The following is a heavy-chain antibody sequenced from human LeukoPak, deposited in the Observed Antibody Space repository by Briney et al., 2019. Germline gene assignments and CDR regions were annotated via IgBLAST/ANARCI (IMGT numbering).Heavy chain of an antibody. CDR3: ARENNYDILTGYYDAFDI. Sequence: ASVKVSCKASGYTFTNYAMNWVRQAPGQGLEWMGWINTNTGNPTYAQGFTGRFVFSLDTSVSTAYLQISSLKAEDTAVYYCARENNYDILTGYYDAFDIWGQGTMVTVSS. J-gene: IGHJ3*02. V-gene: IGHV7-4-1*02. CDR1: GYTFTNYA. D-gene: IGHD3-9*01. CDR2: INTNTGNP.